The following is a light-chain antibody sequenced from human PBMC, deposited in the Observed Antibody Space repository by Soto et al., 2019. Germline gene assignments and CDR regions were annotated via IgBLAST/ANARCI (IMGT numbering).Light chain of an antibody. CDR3: AAWDDSLGGLV. V-gene: IGLV1-47*01. Sequence: QSVLTQPPSASGTPGQTVTISCSGSISNIGNHYVYWYEHLPGTAPKLLIFRNTYRPAGVSDRFSGSTSGTSASLAISGLRSEEEADNYGAAWDDSLGGLVFGGGTKLT. J-gene: IGLJ3*02. CDR1: ISNIGNHY. CDR2: RNT.